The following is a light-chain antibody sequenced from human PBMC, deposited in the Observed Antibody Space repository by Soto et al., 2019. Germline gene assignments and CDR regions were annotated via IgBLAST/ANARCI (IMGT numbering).Light chain of an antibody. Sequence: EIVMTHSPATLSVSPGERATLSCRASQSVSSNLAWYQQKPGQAPRLLIYGASTRATGIPARFSGSGSGTEFTLTISSLQSEDFAVYYCQQRSNWPPTFGQGTKVDIK. CDR1: QSVSSN. J-gene: IGKJ1*01. CDR3: QQRSNWPPT. V-gene: IGKV3-15*01. CDR2: GAS.